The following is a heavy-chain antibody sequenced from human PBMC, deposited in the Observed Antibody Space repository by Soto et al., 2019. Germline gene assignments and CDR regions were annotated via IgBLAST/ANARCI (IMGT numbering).Heavy chain of an antibody. Sequence: PGGSLRLSCAASGFTFSSYGMHWVRQAPGKGLEWVAVISYDGSNKYYADSVKGRFTISRDNSKNTLYLQMNSLRAEDTAVYYCAKEWSIPRYSSSWYYYYYGMDVWGQGTTVTVSS. V-gene: IGHV3-30*18. CDR2: ISYDGSNK. CDR3: AKEWSIPRYSSSWYYYYYGMDV. CDR1: GFTFSSYG. D-gene: IGHD6-13*01. J-gene: IGHJ6*02.